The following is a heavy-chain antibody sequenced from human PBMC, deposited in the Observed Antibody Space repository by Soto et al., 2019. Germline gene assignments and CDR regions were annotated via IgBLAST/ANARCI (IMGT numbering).Heavy chain of an antibody. CDR3: ARDPVGVVVPATTGGHWFDP. V-gene: IGHV1-69*04. CDR1: GGTFSSYT. J-gene: IGHJ5*02. D-gene: IGHD2-2*01. CDR2: IIPILGIA. Sequence: SLKVSCKASGGTFSSYTISWVRQAPGQGLEWMGRIIPILGIANYAQKFQGRVTITADKSTSTAYMELSSLRSEDTAVYYCARDPVGVVVPATTGGHWFDPWGQGTLVTVSS.